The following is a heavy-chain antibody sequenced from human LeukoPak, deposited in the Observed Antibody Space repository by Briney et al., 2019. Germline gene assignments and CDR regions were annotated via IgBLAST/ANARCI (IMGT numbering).Heavy chain of an antibody. D-gene: IGHD3-10*01. J-gene: IGHJ4*02. CDR1: GGSISSYY. CDR2: ISSGGTTI. CDR3: ARDGDYYGSGSFQFDS. Sequence: LSLTCTVSGGSISSYYWSWIRQAPGKGLEWVSYISSGGTTIYYADSVKGRFTISRDNAKNSLSLQMNSLRAEDTAVYYCARDGDYYGSGSFQFDSWGQGTLVTVSS. V-gene: IGHV3-11*01.